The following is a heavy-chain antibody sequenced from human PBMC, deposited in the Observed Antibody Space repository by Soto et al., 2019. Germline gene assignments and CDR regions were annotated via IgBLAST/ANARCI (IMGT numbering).Heavy chain of an antibody. CDR2: INAGNGNT. Sequence: ASVKVSCKASGYTFTSYAMHWVRQAPGQRLEWMGWINAGNGNTKYSQKFQGRVTITRDTSASTAYMELSSLRSEDTAVYYCARAGEITIFGVVIFDYWGQGTLVTVGS. CDR3: ARAGEITIFGVVIFDY. D-gene: IGHD3-3*01. J-gene: IGHJ4*02. CDR1: GYTFTSYA. V-gene: IGHV1-3*01.